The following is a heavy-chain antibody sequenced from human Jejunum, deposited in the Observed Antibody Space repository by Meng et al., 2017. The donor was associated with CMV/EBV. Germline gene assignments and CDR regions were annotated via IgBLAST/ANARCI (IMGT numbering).Heavy chain of an antibody. CDR1: GFTFSSYA. Sequence: VRLMETGGDVIQPGGFLRLSCAAAGFTFSSYAMTWGRQAPGKGLEWVSVISGSGDSTYYADSVKGRFTMSRDNSKNTLYLQMNTLRAEDTAIYYCAKGLHNWNSLFDYSGQGTLVTSPQ. CDR2: ISGSGDST. CDR3: AKGLHNWNSLFDY. J-gene: IGHJ4*02. D-gene: IGHD1-7*01. V-gene: IGHV3-23*01.